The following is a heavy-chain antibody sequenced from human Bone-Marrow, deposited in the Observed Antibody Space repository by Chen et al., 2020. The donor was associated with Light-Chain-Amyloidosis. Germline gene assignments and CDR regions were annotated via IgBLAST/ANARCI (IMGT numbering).Heavy chain of an antibody. CDR3: AKGGSGLVGY. CDR1: GFTFSSYD. D-gene: IGHD1-26*01. CDR2: IRYDGTYR. V-gene: IGHV3-30*02. Sequence: QVQLVESGGGVVQPGGSLRLSCAASGFTFSSYDMHWVRQAPGKGLEWVAFIRYDGTYRYYADSVKGRFTISRDNSKNTLYLQMNSLRAEDTAVYYWAKGGSGLVGYWGQGTLVTVSS. J-gene: IGHJ4*02.